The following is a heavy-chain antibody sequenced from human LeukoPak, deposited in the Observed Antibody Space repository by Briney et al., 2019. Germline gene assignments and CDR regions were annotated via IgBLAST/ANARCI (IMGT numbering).Heavy chain of an antibody. V-gene: IGHV1-18*01. J-gene: IGHJ2*01. D-gene: IGHD3-22*01. CDR3: ARDRLYYYDSSGYYDWYFDP. Sequence: ASVKVSCKASGYTFTSYGISWVRQAPGQGLEWMGWISAYNGNTNYAQKLQGRVTMTTDTSTSTAYMELRSLRSDDTAVYYCARDRLYYYDSSGYYDWYFDPWGRGTLVTVSS. CDR2: ISAYNGNT. CDR1: GYTFTSYG.